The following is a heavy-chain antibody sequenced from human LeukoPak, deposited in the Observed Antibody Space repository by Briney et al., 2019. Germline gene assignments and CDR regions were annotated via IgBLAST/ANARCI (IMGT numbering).Heavy chain of an antibody. Sequence: SQTLSLTCAISGDSVSSNDAAWNWIRQSPSRGLEWLGRTYYRSKWSYDYAVSMKSRITINPDTSKNQFSLQLNSVTPEDTAVHYCARENTMVRGVINPLDYWGQGTLVTVSS. J-gene: IGHJ4*02. CDR2: TYYRSKWSY. CDR1: GDSVSSNDAA. CDR3: ARENTMVRGVINPLDY. V-gene: IGHV6-1*01. D-gene: IGHD3-10*01.